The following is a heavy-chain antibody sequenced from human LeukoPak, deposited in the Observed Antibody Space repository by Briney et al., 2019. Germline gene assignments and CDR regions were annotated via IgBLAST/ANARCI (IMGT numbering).Heavy chain of an antibody. CDR2: ISSSSSYI. CDR1: GFTFSSYS. J-gene: IGHJ3*02. CDR3: ARAFEAYCGGDCVARAFDI. Sequence: GGSLRLSCAASGFTFSSYSMNWVRQAPGKGLEWVSSISSSSSYIYYADSVKGRFTISRDNAKNSLYLQMNSLRAEDTAVYYCARAFEAYCGGDCVARAFDIWGQGTMVTVSS. D-gene: IGHD2-21*02. V-gene: IGHV3-21*01.